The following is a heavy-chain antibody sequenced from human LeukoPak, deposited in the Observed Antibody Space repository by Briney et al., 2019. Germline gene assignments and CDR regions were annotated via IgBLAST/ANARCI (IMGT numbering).Heavy chain of an antibody. CDR1: GFIFSSYG. CDR3: ATGSGYYYDH. D-gene: IGHD3-22*01. Sequence: GRSLRLSCAASGFIFSSYGMHWVRQSPGKGLEWVAVAYHDEWPGNSKYYVDSVKGRFTVSRDNSKNTLYLQMSSLRAEDTAVYYCATGSGYYYDHWGQGTLVTVSS. CDR2: AYHDEWPGNSK. V-gene: IGHV3-33*01. J-gene: IGHJ4*02.